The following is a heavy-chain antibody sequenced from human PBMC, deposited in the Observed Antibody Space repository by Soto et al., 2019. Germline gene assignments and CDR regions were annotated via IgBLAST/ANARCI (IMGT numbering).Heavy chain of an antibody. CDR1: GGSISSYY. Sequence: SETLSLTCTVSGGSISSYYWSWIRQPPGKGLEWIGYIYYSGSTNYNPSLKSRVTISVDTSKNQFSLKLSSVTAADTAVYYCASLTGDPYYYYGMDVWGQGTTVTVSS. V-gene: IGHV4-59*01. D-gene: IGHD7-27*01. CDR3: ASLTGDPYYYYGMDV. CDR2: IYYSGST. J-gene: IGHJ6*02.